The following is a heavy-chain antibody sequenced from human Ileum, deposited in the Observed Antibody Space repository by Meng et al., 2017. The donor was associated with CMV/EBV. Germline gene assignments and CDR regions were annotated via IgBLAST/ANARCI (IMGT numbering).Heavy chain of an antibody. CDR2: TYPDDRT. D-gene: IGHD3-16*01. V-gene: IGHV3-66*02. CDR1: RFTVSSDF. J-gene: IGHJ4*02. CDR3: ARSAVVNVGED. Sequence: SCAASRFTVSSDFLSWVRQAPGKGLEWVSITYPDDRTFYAESVKGRFTISRDNCENTVCLQMNSLRTEDTGVYFCARSAVVNVGEDWGRGTLVTVSS.